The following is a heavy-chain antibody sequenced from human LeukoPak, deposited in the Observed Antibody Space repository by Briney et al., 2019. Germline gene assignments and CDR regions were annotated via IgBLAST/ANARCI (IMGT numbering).Heavy chain of an antibody. D-gene: IGHD3-10*01. CDR3: ARVSVQYYYGSGSYYNVYFDY. Sequence: ASVKASCKASGYTFTGYYMHWVRQAPGQGLAWMGWINPNSGGTNYAQKFQGRVTMTRDTSISTAYMELSRLRSDDTAVYYCARVSVQYYYGSGSYYNVYFDYWGQGTLVTVSS. CDR2: INPNSGGT. V-gene: IGHV1-2*02. J-gene: IGHJ4*02. CDR1: GYTFTGYY.